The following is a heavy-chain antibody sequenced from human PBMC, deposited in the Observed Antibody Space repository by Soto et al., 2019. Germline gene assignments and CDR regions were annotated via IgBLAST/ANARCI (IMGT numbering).Heavy chain of an antibody. CDR1: SGSISSGDYY. J-gene: IGHJ4*02. CDR3: VREKRTVNTFFDY. CDR2: IFYTGST. D-gene: IGHD4-17*01. Sequence: SETLSLTCTVCSGSISSGDYYWNWIRQHPEKGLEWIGYIFYTGSTYYSPSLKSRVTISLDTSKNQFSLKLSSVTVADTAMYYCVREKRTVNTFFDYCGQRILVTFSS. V-gene: IGHV4-31*03.